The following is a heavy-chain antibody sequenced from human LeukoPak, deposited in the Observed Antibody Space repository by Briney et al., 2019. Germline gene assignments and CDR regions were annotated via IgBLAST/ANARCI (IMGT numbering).Heavy chain of an antibody. V-gene: IGHV4-59*08. Sequence: PSEPLSLTCTVSVAPISSYYGTWFRQPPGKGLEWFGFTSFGGSTNYNPSLRGRVTISLDTSRNQFSLTLNAMTAADTAVYYCARRNYDTLTGFYGGGTYNYYYTDVWGKGTTVIVSS. CDR2: TSFGGST. CDR3: ARRNYDTLTGFYGGGTYNYYYTDV. D-gene: IGHD3-9*01. CDR1: VAPISSYY. J-gene: IGHJ6*03.